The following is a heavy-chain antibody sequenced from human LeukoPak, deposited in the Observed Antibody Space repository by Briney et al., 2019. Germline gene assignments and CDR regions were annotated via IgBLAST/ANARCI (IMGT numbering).Heavy chain of an antibody. CDR2: ISSSGSTI. Sequence: PGGSLRLSCAASGFTFSDYYMSWIRQAPGKGLEWVSYISSSGSTIYYADSVKGRFTISRDNAKNTLYLQMNSLRAEDTAVYYCAKVSGIVPAPSDYFDYWGQGTLVTVSS. V-gene: IGHV3-11*01. CDR1: GFTFSDYY. D-gene: IGHD2-2*01. J-gene: IGHJ4*02. CDR3: AKVSGIVPAPSDYFDY.